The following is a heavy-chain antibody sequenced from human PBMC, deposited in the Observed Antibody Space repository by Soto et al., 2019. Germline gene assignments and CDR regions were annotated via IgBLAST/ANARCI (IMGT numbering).Heavy chain of an antibody. CDR1: GFTFSSYA. J-gene: IGHJ4*02. Sequence: GGSLRLSCSASGFTFSSYAMHWVRQAPGKGLEYVSAISSNGGSTYYADSVKGRFTISRDNSKNTLYLQMSSLRAEDTAVYYCVKDETDYYDSSGYHYWGQGTLVTVPS. V-gene: IGHV3-64D*08. CDR3: VKDETDYYDSSGYHY. CDR2: ISSNGGST. D-gene: IGHD3-22*01.